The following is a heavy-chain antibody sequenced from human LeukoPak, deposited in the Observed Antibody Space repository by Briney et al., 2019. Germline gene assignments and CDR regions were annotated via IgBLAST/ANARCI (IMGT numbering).Heavy chain of an antibody. CDR3: ARAIREYSSGWYYFDY. D-gene: IGHD6-19*01. CDR1: GYTFTGYY. V-gene: IGHV1-2*02. CDR2: INPNSGGT. Sequence: ASVKVSCKASGYTFTGYYMHWVRQAPGQGLEWMGWINPNSGGTSYAQKFQGRVTMTRDMSTSTVYMELSSLRSEDTAVYYCARAIREYSSGWYYFDYWGQGTLVTVSS. J-gene: IGHJ4*02.